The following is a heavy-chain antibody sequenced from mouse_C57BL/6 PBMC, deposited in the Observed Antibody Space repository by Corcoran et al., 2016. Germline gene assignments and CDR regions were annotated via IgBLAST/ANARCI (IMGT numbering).Heavy chain of an antibody. J-gene: IGHJ1*03. D-gene: IGHD2-3*01. V-gene: IGHV1-26*01. CDR3: ARSTYDYWYFDV. CDR2: INPNNGGT. CDR1: GYTFTDYY. Sequence: EVQLQQSGPELVKPGASVKISCKASGYTFTDYYMNWVKKSHGKSLEWMGDINPNNGGTSYNQKFKGKATLTVDKSSSTAYMELRSLTSEDSAVYYCARSTYDYWYFDVWGTGTTVTVSS.